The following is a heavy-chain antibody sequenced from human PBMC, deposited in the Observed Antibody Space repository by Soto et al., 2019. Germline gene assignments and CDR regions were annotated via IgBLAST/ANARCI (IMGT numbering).Heavy chain of an antibody. V-gene: IGHV3-7*01. CDR3: ARGGYGDFYFVS. CDR2: IKQDGSEK. J-gene: IGHJ4*02. CDR1: GFTFSTYW. D-gene: IGHD4-17*01. Sequence: EVQLVESGGGLVQPGGSLRLSCAASGFTFSTYWMSWVRQAPGKGLEWGANIKQDGSEKYYVDSVKGRFTISRDNPKNALYLQMNSLRAEDTAVYYCARGGYGDFYFVSWGQGSLVRVSS.